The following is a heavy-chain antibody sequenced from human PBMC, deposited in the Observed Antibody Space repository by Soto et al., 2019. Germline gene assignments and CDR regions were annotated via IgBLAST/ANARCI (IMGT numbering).Heavy chain of an antibody. CDR1: GFTFSSYA. Sequence: EVQLVESGGGLVQPGGSLRLSCAASGFTFSSYAMHWVRQAPGKGLEYVSDISSNGGSTYYANSVKGRSTISRDNSTNTVYLQMGNLRAEDMAVYYCARSDSSSWPYFDYWGQGTLVTVSS. V-gene: IGHV3-64*01. D-gene: IGHD6-13*01. J-gene: IGHJ4*02. CDR3: ARSDSSSWPYFDY. CDR2: ISSNGGST.